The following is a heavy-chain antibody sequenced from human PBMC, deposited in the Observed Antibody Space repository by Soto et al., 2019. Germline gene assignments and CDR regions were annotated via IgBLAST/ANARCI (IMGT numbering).Heavy chain of an antibody. CDR2: IYHSGST. J-gene: IGHJ5*02. D-gene: IGHD6-13*01. Sequence: PSETLSLTCAASGYSISSGYYWAWIRQPPGKGLGWIGSIYHSGSTYYNPSLKGRVTISLDTSKNQFSLKLSSVTAADTAMYYCARDAPSNSGFDPWGQGTLVTVSS. CDR3: ARDAPSNSGFDP. CDR1: GYSISSGYY. V-gene: IGHV4-38-2*02.